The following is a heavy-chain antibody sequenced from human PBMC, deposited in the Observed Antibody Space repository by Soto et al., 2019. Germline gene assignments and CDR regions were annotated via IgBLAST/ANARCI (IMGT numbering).Heavy chain of an antibody. CDR3: ARGTTVTTPVDY. J-gene: IGHJ4*02. V-gene: IGHV1-69*02. D-gene: IGHD4-17*01. CDR1: VGTFSSYT. CDR2: IIPIPGIA. Sequence: SVKVSCKASVGTFSSYTSSWVRQAPGQGLEWMGRIIPIPGIANYAQKFQGRVTITADKSTSTAYMELSSLRSEDTAVYYCARGTTVTTPVDYWGQGTLVTVSS.